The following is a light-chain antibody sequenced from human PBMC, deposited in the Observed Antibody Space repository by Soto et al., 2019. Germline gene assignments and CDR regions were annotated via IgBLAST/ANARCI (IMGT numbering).Light chain of an antibody. V-gene: IGLV2-11*01. CDR1: SSDVGGYNC. CDR3: CSHSASYTFV. J-gene: IGLJ1*01. Sequence: QSALAQPRSVSGSPGQSVTISCTGTSSDVGGYNCVSWYQQHPGKAPQLIIYDVTQRPSGVPDLFSGSKSGNTASLSISGLQAEDEADYYCCSHSASYTFVFGTGTKVTVL. CDR2: DVT.